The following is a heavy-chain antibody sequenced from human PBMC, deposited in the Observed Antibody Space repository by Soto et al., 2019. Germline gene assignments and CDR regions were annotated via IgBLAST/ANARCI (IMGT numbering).Heavy chain of an antibody. Sequence: QVQLVQSGAEVKKPGSSVKVSCKASGGTFSSYAISWVRQAPGQGLEWMGGIIPIFATANYAQKSQGRVTITAEESTSTTXXXPXXLRSEDTVVYYCSSVQGPLYCGGDCYDYYYYGMDVWGQGTTVTVSS. V-gene: IGHV1-69*12. CDR3: SSVQGPLYCGGDCYDYYYYGMDV. CDR2: IIPIFATA. J-gene: IGHJ6*02. CDR1: GGTFSSYA. D-gene: IGHD2-21*02.